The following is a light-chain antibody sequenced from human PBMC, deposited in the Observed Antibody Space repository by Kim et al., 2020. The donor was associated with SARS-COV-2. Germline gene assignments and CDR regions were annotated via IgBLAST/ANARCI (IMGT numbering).Light chain of an antibody. Sequence: ASVGDRVNITCRASQDVNNLLAWFQQKPGKVPERLIYAASTLQSGVPSRFSGSGSGTEFALTLSSLQPEDSASYYCLQHNAYPLSFGQGTKVDIK. J-gene: IGKJ1*01. CDR3: LQHNAYPLS. CDR2: AAS. V-gene: IGKV1-17*03. CDR1: QDVNNL.